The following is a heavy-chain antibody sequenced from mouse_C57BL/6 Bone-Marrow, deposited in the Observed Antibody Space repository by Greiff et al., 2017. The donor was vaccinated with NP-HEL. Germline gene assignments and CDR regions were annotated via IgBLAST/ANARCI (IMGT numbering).Heavy chain of an antibody. CDR1: GYSFTGYY. Sequence: DVKLVESGPELVKPGASVKISCKASGYSFTGYYMHWVKQSHGNILDWIGYIYPYNGVSSYNQKFKGKATLTVDKSSSTAYMELRSLTSEDSAVYYCASLYYGSSHWYFDVWGTGTTVTVSS. J-gene: IGHJ1*03. CDR3: ASLYYGSSHWYFDV. V-gene: IGHV1-31*01. CDR2: IYPYNGVS. D-gene: IGHD1-1*01.